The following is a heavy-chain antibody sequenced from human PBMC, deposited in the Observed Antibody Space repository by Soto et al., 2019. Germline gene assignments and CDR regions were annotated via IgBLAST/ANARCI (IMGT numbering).Heavy chain of an antibody. J-gene: IGHJ4*02. CDR1: GFTFSSYA. D-gene: IGHD5-18*01. CDR3: ARVRSWIQLWLLDY. V-gene: IGHV3-30-3*01. Sequence: GGSLRLSCAASGFTFSSYAMRWVRQAPGKGLEWVAVISYDGSNKYYADSVKGRFTISRDNSKNTLYLQMNSLRAEDTAVYYCARVRSWIQLWLLDYWGQGTLVT. CDR2: ISYDGSNK.